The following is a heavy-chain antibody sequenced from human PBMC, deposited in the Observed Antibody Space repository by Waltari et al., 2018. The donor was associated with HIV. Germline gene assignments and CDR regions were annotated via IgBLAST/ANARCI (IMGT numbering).Heavy chain of an antibody. J-gene: IGHJ3*02. D-gene: IGHD3-9*01. CDR2: ISYDGSNK. V-gene: IGHV3-30-3*01. Sequence: KGLEWVAVISYDGSNKYYADSVKGRFTISRDNSKNTLYLQMNSLRAEDTAVYYCARGPRPAYYDILTGYYWAFDIWGQGTMVTVSS. CDR3: ARGPRPAYYDILTGYYWAFDI.